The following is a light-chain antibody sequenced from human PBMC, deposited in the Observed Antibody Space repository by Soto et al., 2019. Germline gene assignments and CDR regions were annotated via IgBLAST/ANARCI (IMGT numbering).Light chain of an antibody. CDR3: QQSYSTPLT. J-gene: IGKJ4*01. CDR1: QSISSL. Sequence: DIQMTQSPSSLSASVGDRVTITCRASQSISSLLNWYQQKPGKAPNLLIYAASSLQSGVPSRFSGSGSGTDFTLTISRLQPEDFATYYCQQSYSTPLTFGGVTKVEIK. V-gene: IGKV1-39*01. CDR2: AAS.